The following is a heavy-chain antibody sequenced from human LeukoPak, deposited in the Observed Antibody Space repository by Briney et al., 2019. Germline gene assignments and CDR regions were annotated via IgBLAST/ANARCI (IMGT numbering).Heavy chain of an antibody. CDR2: IYYSGST. D-gene: IGHD1-26*01. Sequence: SETLSLTCTVSGGSISSYYWSWIRQPPGKGLEWIGYIYYSGSTNYNPSLKSRVTISVDTSKNQFSLKLSSVTAADTAVYYCARDGTHSGSYYDDWGQGTLVTVSS. CDR1: GGSISSYY. V-gene: IGHV4-59*01. CDR3: ARDGTHSGSYYDD. J-gene: IGHJ4*02.